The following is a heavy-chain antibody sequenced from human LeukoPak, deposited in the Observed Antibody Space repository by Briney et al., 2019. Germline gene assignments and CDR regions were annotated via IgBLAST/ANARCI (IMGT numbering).Heavy chain of an antibody. V-gene: IGHV4-34*01. CDR3: ARRSAGHYFDY. J-gene: IGHJ4*02. Sequence: PSETLSLTCAVYGGSFSGYYWSWIRQPPGKGLEWIGEINHSGSTNYNPSLKSRVTISVDTSKNQVSLKLSSVTAADTAVYYCARRSAGHYFDYWGQGTLVTVSS. D-gene: IGHD2-15*01. CDR2: INHSGST. CDR1: GGSFSGYY.